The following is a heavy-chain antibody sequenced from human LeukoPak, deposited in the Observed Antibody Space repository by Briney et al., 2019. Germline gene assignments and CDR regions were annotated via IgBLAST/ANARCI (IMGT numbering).Heavy chain of an antibody. CDR3: AREGLSYCGGDCYP. V-gene: IGHV4-59*01. Sequence: SETLSLTCTVSGGSISSYYWSWIRQPPGKGLEWIGYIYYSGSTNYNPSLKSRVTISVDTSKNQFSLKLSSVTAADTAVYYCAREGLSYCGGDCYPWGQGTLVTVSS. CDR2: IYYSGST. CDR1: GGSISSYY. D-gene: IGHD2-21*02. J-gene: IGHJ5*02.